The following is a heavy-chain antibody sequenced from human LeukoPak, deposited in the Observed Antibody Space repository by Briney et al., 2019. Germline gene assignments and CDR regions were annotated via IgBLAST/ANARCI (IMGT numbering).Heavy chain of an antibody. V-gene: IGHV4-59*08. Sequence: SETLSLTCIVCGGSISTYYWSWIRQPPGKGLEWIGYIYYSGSTNYNPSLKSRVTISVDTSKNQFSLKLSSVTASDTAMYYCARLFSDTTASYYVFAISGQGTMVTVSS. CDR2: IYYSGST. D-gene: IGHD1-26*01. CDR3: ARLFSDTTASYYVFAI. J-gene: IGHJ3*02. CDR1: GGSISTYY.